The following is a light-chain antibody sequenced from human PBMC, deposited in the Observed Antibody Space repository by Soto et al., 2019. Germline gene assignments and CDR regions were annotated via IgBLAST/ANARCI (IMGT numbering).Light chain of an antibody. CDR1: QTVSSY. Sequence: ENVLTQSPGTLSLSPGERATLSCRASQTVSSYLTWYQQRPGQAPRLLISGASRRATGIRDRFSGSGSGTDFTLTISRLRPEDFALYYCQQYGTSPITFGQGTRLEIK. CDR3: QQYGTSPIT. CDR2: GAS. J-gene: IGKJ5*01. V-gene: IGKV3-20*01.